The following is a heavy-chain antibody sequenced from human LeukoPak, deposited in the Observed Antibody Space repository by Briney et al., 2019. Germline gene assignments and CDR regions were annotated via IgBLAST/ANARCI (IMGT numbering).Heavy chain of an antibody. CDR3: ARQFRHYPQVVPAAMPAGRTPPWLDP. D-gene: IGHD2-2*01. V-gene: IGHV5-51*01. CDR1: GYSFTSYW. CDR2: IYPGDSDT. J-gene: IGHJ5*02. Sequence: GESLKISCQGSGYSFTSYWIGWVRQMPGKGLEWMGIIYPGDSDTRYSPSFQGQVTISADKSISTAYLQWSSLKASDTAMYYCARQFRHYPQVVPAAMPAGRTPPWLDPWGQGTLVTVSS.